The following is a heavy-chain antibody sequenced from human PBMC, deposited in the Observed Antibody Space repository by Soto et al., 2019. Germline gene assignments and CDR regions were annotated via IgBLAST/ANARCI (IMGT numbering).Heavy chain of an antibody. J-gene: IGHJ5*02. D-gene: IGHD2-21*01. CDR3: ARLRIATNNYKWFDP. Sequence: SETLSLTCSVSGAALNSGNYYWSWIRQVPGKGLEWIGHIYVTGAVDYNPSLRDRITISQDTSERQFSLNLRLVTAADTAVYYCARLRIATNNYKWFDPQGPAPLVTLSP. V-gene: IGHV4-31*03. CDR1: GAALNSGNYY. CDR2: IYVTGAV.